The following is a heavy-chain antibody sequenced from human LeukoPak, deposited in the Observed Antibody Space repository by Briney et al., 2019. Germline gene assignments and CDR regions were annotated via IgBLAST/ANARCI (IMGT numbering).Heavy chain of an antibody. CDR3: AKLGITNYDFWSGYFDF. D-gene: IGHD3-3*01. J-gene: IGHJ4*02. CDR1: GFTFSNYA. CDR2: ISNSGSST. V-gene: IGHV3-23*01. Sequence: PGGSLRLSCAASGFTFSNYAMIWVRQAPGKGLEWVSVISNSGSSTDYADSVKGRFTISRDNSKNTLYLQMNSLRVEDTAMYYCAKLGITNYDFWSGYFDFWGQGTLVTVSS.